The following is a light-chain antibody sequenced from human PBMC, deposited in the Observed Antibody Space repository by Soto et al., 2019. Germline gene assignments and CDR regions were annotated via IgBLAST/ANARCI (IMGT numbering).Light chain of an antibody. CDR2: DAS. Sequence: ETVMTQSPATLSVSPGKRATLSCRASQSVSSSLAWYQQKPGQAPRLLIYDASTRATDVPARFSGSGSGTEFTLTVSSLQSEEFAVYHCQQYSNWPLTFGGGTKVEIK. J-gene: IGKJ4*01. CDR1: QSVSSS. CDR3: QQYSNWPLT. V-gene: IGKV3-15*01.